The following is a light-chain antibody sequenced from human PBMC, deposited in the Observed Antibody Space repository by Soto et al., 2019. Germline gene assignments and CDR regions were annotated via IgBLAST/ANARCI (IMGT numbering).Light chain of an antibody. Sequence: EIVMTQSPATLSVSPGERATLSCRASQSVSSNLAWYQQKPGQAPRLLIYDASTRATGIPARFSGWGSGTEFTLTISSLQSEDVALYYCQQYNNWPPMAFGQGTKVEIK. CDR2: DAS. J-gene: IGKJ1*01. CDR1: QSVSSN. CDR3: QQYNNWPPMA. V-gene: IGKV3-15*01.